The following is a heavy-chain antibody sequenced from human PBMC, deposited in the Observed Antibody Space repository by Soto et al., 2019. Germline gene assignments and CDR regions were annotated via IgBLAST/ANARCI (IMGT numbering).Heavy chain of an antibody. CDR1: GFTFRKYW. Sequence: EVQLVESGGGLVQPGGSLRLSCAASGFTFRKYWMNWVRQAPGKGLEWVANIKEDGSEKYYVDSVKGRFTISRDDVKNSLYLQMDSLRAEDTAVYYCTRLITGTWGQGTLVTVSS. D-gene: IGHD1-20*01. J-gene: IGHJ5*02. V-gene: IGHV3-7*01. CDR3: TRLITGT. CDR2: IKEDGSEK.